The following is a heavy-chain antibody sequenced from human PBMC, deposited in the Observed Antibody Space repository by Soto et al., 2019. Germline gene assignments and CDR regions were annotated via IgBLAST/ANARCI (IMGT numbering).Heavy chain of an antibody. J-gene: IGHJ3*02. CDR2: IYYSGST. V-gene: IGHV4-31*03. D-gene: IGHD6-6*01. Sequence: QVQLQESGPGLVKPSQTLSLTCTVSGGSISSGGYYWSWIRQHPGKGLEWIGYIYYSGSTYYNQSLESRVTISVDTSKNQFSLKLSCVTAADTAVYYCARDPPGSSSGAFDIWGQGTMVTVSS. CDR3: ARDPPGSSSGAFDI. CDR1: GGSISSGGYY.